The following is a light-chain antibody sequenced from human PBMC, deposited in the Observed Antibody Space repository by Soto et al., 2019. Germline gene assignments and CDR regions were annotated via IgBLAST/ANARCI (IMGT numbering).Light chain of an antibody. CDR2: AAS. CDR3: QQSGDTPPWT. V-gene: IGKV1-39*01. Sequence: DIQITHSPSSLSASVLYRVTITCRASQTIANHLNWYQQKPGKAPILLIYAASTLQSGVPSRFSGSGSGTVFTLTINSLQPEDFASYYCQQSGDTPPWTFGQGTKVDIK. J-gene: IGKJ1*01. CDR1: QTIANH.